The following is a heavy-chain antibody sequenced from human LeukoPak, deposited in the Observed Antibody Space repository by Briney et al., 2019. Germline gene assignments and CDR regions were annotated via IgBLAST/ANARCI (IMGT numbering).Heavy chain of an antibody. CDR3: AELGITMIGGV. V-gene: IGHV4-59*01. Sequence: PSETLSLTCTVSGGSISSYYWSWIRQPPGEGLEWIGYIYYSGSTNYNPSLKSRVTISVDTSKNQFSLKLSSVTAADTAVYYCAELGITMIGGVWGKGTTVTISS. D-gene: IGHD3-10*02. CDR2: IYYSGST. CDR1: GGSISSYY. J-gene: IGHJ6*04.